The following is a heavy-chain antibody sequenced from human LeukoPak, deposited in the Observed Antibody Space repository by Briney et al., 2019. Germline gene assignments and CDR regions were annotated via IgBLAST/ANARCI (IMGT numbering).Heavy chain of an antibody. V-gene: IGHV4-61*02. D-gene: IGHD3-3*01. CDR2: IYTSGST. J-gene: IGHJ4*02. Sequence: SETLSLTCTVSGGSISSGSYYWSWIRQPAGKGLEWIGRIYTSGSTNYSPSLKSRVTISVDTSKNQFSLKLSSVTAADTAVYYCARDNFWSGYGDYWGQGTLVTVSS. CDR3: ARDNFWSGYGDY. CDR1: GGSISSGSYY.